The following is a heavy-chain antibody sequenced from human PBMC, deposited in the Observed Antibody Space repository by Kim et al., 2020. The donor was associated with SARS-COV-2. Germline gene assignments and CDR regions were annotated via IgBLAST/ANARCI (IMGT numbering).Heavy chain of an antibody. D-gene: IGHD2-21*02. CDR2: IYPGDSDT. Sequence: GESLKISCKGSGDTFTSYLIVWVRQMPGKGLEWMGNIYPGDSDTRYSPSFQGQVTISADKSVNTAYLQWSSLKASDTAMYYCAGRSHCAGDCTIFPSYYYAMDVWGQGTTVTVSS. CDR3: AGRSHCAGDCTIFPSYYYAMDV. V-gene: IGHV5-51*01. CDR1: GDTFTSYL. J-gene: IGHJ6*02.